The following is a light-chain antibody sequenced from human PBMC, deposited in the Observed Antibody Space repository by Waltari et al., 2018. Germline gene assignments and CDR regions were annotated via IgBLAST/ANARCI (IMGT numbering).Light chain of an antibody. CDR1: QSISSY. V-gene: IGKV1-39*01. CDR3: QQSYSAPFT. J-gene: IGKJ4*01. Sequence: DIQMAQSPSSLSASVGDRVTITCRASQSISSYLNWYQQKPGKAPKLLIYAASSLQSGVPSRCSGSGSGTDFTLTISSLQREDFATYYCQQSYSAPFTFGGGTKVEI. CDR2: AAS.